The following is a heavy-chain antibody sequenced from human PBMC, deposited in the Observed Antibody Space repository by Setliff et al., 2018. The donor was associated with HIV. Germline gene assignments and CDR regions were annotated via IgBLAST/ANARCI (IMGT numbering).Heavy chain of an antibody. V-gene: IGHV1-69*06. D-gene: IGHD5-18*01. J-gene: IGHJ3*02. CDR2: IIPIFGTA. CDR3: ASGMRWDTAMGDAFDI. CDR1: GGTFSSYA. Sequence: SVKVSCKASGGTFSSYAISWVRQAPGQGLEWMGRIIPIFGTANYAQKFQGRVTITADKSTSTAYMELSSLRSDDTAIYFCASGMRWDTAMGDAFDIWGQGTMVTVSS.